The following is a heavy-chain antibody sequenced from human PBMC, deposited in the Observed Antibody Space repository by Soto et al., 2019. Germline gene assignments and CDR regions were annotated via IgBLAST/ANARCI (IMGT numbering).Heavy chain of an antibody. CDR3: ARDREGYCSGGSCYDFDY. J-gene: IGHJ4*02. Sequence: GGSLRLSCAASGFTFSSYGMHWVRQAPGKGLEWVAVIWYDGSNKYYADSVKGRFTISRDNSKNTLYLQMNSLRAEDTAVYYCARDREGYCSGGSCYDFDYWGQGTLVTVSS. CDR1: GFTFSSYG. V-gene: IGHV3-33*01. D-gene: IGHD2-15*01. CDR2: IWYDGSNK.